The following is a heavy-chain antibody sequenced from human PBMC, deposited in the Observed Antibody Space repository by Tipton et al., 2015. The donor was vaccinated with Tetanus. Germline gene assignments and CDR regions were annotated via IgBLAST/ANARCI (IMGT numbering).Heavy chain of an antibody. CDR1: GGSISSDGAY. D-gene: IGHD2-8*02. CDR3: ARVLRYSTRGGWDDAFDI. V-gene: IGHV4-31*03. J-gene: IGHJ3*02. Sequence: TLSLTCTVSGGSISSDGAYWSWIRQHPGEGLEWIGYISNSGSTYYNPSLKSRVFMSMDTSKNQFSLELSSVTVADTAVYFCARVLRYSTRGGWDDAFDIWGQGTMVTVSS. CDR2: ISNSGST.